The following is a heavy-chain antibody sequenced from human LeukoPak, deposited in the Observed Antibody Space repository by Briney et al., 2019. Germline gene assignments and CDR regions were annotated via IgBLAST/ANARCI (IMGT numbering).Heavy chain of an antibody. V-gene: IGHV4-4*07. D-gene: IGHD5/OR15-5a*01. CDR3: ARENVDIVSLYWYLDL. J-gene: IGHJ2*01. CDR1: DDSINTYY. CDR2: IYASGST. Sequence: SETLSLTCTVSDDSINTYYWSWIRKPAGKGLEWIGRIYASGSTNYNSSLKSRVTMSVDTSKNQFSLKLTSVTAADTAVYYCARENVDIVSLYWYLDLWGRGSLVTVSS.